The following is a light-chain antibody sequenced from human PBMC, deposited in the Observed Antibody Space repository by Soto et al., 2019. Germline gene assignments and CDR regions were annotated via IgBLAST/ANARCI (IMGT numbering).Light chain of an antibody. J-gene: IGLJ2*01. CDR2: EVS. CDR1: ISDVGGYNY. CDR3: SSYAGSNNLV. V-gene: IGLV2-8*01. Sequence: QSALTQPTSASGSPGQSVTISCTGTISDVGGYNYVSWYQQHPGKAPKLMIYEVSKRPSGVPDRFSGSKSGNTAYLTVAGIHAEDEADYYCSSYAGSNNLVFGGGTKLTVL.